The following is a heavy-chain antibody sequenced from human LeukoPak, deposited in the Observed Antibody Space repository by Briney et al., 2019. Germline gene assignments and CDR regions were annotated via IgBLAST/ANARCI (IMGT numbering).Heavy chain of an antibody. V-gene: IGHV3-20*01. CDR2: INWNGGST. CDR1: GFTFDDYG. J-gene: IGHJ3*02. Sequence: GGSLRLSCAASGFTFDDYGMSWVRQALGKGLEWVSGINWNGGSTGYADSVKGRFTISRDNAKNSLYLQMNSLRAEDTALYHCARAHITTQSAFDIWGQGTMVTVSS. D-gene: IGHD1-14*01. CDR3: ARAHITTQSAFDI.